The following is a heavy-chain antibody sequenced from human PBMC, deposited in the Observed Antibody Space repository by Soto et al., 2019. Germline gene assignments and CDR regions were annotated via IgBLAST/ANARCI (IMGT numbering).Heavy chain of an antibody. CDR3: ARSKILGTVTTDDAFDI. J-gene: IGHJ3*02. V-gene: IGHV1-2*04. CDR1: GYTFTGYY. D-gene: IGHD4-17*01. CDR2: INPNSGGT. Sequence: ASVKVSCKASGYTFTGYYMHWVRQAPGQGLEWMGWINPNSGGTNYAQKFQGWVTMTRDMSISTAYMELSRLRSDDTAVYYCARSKILGTVTTDDAFDIWGQGTMVTVSS.